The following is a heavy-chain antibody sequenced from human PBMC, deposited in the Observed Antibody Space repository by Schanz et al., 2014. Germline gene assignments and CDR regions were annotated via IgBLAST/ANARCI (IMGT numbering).Heavy chain of an antibody. V-gene: IGHV4-31*03. CDR2: IYYTGST. CDR3: ARSSGNIVVVISPDY. Sequence: QVQLQESGPGLVRPSQTLSLTCTVSGGSVSSHDYYWHWIRQHPEKGLEWIGYIYYTGSTYYSPSLKSRLTMSVDTSKNQFSLKLRSVTAADTGVYYCARSSGNIVVVISPDYWGQGTLVTVSS. CDR1: GGSVSSHDYY. D-gene: IGHD2-21*01. J-gene: IGHJ4*02.